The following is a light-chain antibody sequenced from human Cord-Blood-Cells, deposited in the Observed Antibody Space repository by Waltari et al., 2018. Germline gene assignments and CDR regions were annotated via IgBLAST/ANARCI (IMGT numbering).Light chain of an antibody. J-gene: IGLJ2*01. V-gene: IGLV2-14*01. CDR3: SSYTSSSTLEV. Sequence: QSALTQPASVSGSPGQSITIYCTGTSSDVGGYNYVSWYQQHPGKAPKLMIYEVSNRPSGVSNRFSGSKSGNPASLTIAVLQAEDEADYYCSSYTSSSTLEVFGGGTKLTVL. CDR1: SSDVGGYNY. CDR2: EVS.